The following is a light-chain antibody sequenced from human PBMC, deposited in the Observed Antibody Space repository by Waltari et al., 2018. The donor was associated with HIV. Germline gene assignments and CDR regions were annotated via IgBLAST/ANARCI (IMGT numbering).Light chain of an antibody. V-gene: IGLV3-27*01. CDR2: KDN. Sequence: SHVLTPPSSVSVSPRHTARITCYGDVLAKTYARWLRPRPGKAPVLLIYKDNERPSGIPERFSGASSGTTVTLTISGARVEDEADYFCYSVADNMGVFGGGTKLTVL. J-gene: IGLJ3*02. CDR1: VLAKTY. CDR3: YSVADNMGV.